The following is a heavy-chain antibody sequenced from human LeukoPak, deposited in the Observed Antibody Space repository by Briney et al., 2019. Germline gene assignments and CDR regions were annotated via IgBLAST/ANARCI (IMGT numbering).Heavy chain of an antibody. CDR1: GGSISSGDYY. Sequence: SETLSLTCTVSGGSISSGDYYWSWIRQPPGKGLEWIGYIYYSGSTYYNPSLKSRVTISVDTSKNQFSLKLSSVAAADTAVYYCARVGAKGVLRYFDWLSTGYYFDSWGQGTLVTVSS. CDR3: ARVGAKGVLRYFDWLSTGYYFDS. CDR2: IYYSGST. V-gene: IGHV4-30-4*08. D-gene: IGHD3-9*01. J-gene: IGHJ4*02.